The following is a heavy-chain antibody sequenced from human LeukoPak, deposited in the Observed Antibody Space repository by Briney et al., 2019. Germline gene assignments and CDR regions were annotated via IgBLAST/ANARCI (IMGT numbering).Heavy chain of an antibody. Sequence: GGSLRLSCAASGFTFRLFGMHWVRQAPGKGLEWVSFIRFDGSNTYHADSVKGRFTISRDNAKNSLYLQMNSLRAEDTALYYCARHQSPVDYWGQGTLVTVSS. J-gene: IGHJ4*02. V-gene: IGHV3-30*02. CDR1: GFTFRLFG. CDR3: ARHQSPVDY. D-gene: IGHD2-2*01. CDR2: IRFDGSNT.